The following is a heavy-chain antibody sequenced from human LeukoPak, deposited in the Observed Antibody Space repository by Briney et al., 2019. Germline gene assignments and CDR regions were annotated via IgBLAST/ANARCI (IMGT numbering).Heavy chain of an antibody. D-gene: IGHD3-3*01. Sequence: PGGSLRLSCAASGFTFSSYWMSWVRQAPGKGLEWVANIKQDGSEKYYVDSVKGRFTISRDNAKNSLYLQMNSLRAEDTAVYYCAAQSGYYDFWSGYSPRPFDYWGQGTLVTVSS. CDR1: GFTFSSYW. CDR2: IKQDGSEK. CDR3: AAQSGYYDFWSGYSPRPFDY. J-gene: IGHJ4*02. V-gene: IGHV3-7*01.